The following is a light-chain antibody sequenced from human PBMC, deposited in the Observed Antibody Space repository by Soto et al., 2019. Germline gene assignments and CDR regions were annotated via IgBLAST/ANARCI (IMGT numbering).Light chain of an antibody. CDR2: EGN. CDR3: CSYTTTGTFV. CDR1: SSDVGTYNL. Sequence: QSVLTQPPSVSAAPGQKVTISCTGTSSDVGTYNLVSWYQQHPVKAPRLIIYEGNKRPSGVSNRFSASKSGNTASLTISGLRAEDEADYYCCSYTTTGTFVFGTGTKV. J-gene: IGLJ1*01. V-gene: IGLV2-23*01.